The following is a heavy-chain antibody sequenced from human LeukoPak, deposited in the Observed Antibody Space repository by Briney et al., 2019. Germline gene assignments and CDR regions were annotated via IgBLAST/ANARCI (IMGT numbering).Heavy chain of an antibody. CDR3: ATIVVVAATAFDY. Sequence: SVKVSCKASGGTFISYAISWVRQAPGQGLEWMGGIIPIFGTANYAQKFQGRVTIPADEPTSTAYMELSSLRSEDTAVYYCATIVVVAATAFDYWGQGTLVTVSS. V-gene: IGHV1-69*01. J-gene: IGHJ4*02. CDR2: IIPIFGTA. D-gene: IGHD2-15*01. CDR1: GGTFISYA.